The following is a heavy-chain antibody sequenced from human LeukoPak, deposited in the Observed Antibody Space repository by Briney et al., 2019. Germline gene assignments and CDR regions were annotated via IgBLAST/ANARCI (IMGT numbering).Heavy chain of an antibody. V-gene: IGHV3-30*04. CDR2: ISYDGSNK. D-gene: IGHD3-3*01. Sequence: GASVKVSCKASGGTFSSYAISWVRQAPGKGLEWVAVISYDGSNKYYADSVKGRFTISRDNSKNTLYLQMNSLRAEDTAVYYCASEIIFGSFDYWGQGTLVTVSS. CDR1: GGTFSSYA. J-gene: IGHJ4*02. CDR3: ASEIIFGSFDY.